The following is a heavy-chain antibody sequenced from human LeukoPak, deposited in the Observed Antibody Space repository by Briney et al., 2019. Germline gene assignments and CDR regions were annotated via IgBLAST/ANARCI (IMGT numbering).Heavy chain of an antibody. CDR3: AADYARPVTFDS. V-gene: IGHV3-15*01. CDR2: IRKEANGGTS. J-gene: IGHJ5*01. CDR1: GFTFTDAW. D-gene: IGHD4-23*01. Sequence: SGGSLRLSCAASGFTFTDAWMNWVRQAPGKGLEWVGLIRKEANGGTSEYAAPVKGRFTISRDDSTNTIFLQMNSLKTEDTAVYYCAADYARPVTFDSWGQGTLVTISS.